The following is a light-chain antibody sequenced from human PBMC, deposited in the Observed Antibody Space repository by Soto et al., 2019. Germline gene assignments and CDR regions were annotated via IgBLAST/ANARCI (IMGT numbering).Light chain of an antibody. CDR2: GAS. CDR3: QQYNAWPQT. J-gene: IGKJ1*01. CDR1: KSVSGN. V-gene: IGKV3-15*01. Sequence: EVVMTQSPSTLSMCAGERAPLCCRASKSVSGNLAWYKQKPGQAPRLLIYGASTRATGIPARFSGSGSGTEFTLTISSLQSEDFAVYYCQQYNAWPQTFGQGTKVDIK.